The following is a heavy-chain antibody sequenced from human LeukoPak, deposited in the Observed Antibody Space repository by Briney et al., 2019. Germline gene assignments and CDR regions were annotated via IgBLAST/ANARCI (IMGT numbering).Heavy chain of an antibody. V-gene: IGHV3-30-3*01. CDR3: ARDPRQYSSGWYYFDY. J-gene: IGHJ4*02. D-gene: IGHD6-19*01. Sequence: GGSLRLSCAASRFTFSSYAMHWVRQAPGKGLEWVSVISYDGSNKYYADSVKVLFTTSRDDSKNALYLQMNSLRAEDTAVYYCARDPRQYSSGWYYFDYGGQRTLVTVPS. CDR2: ISYDGSNK. CDR1: RFTFSSYA.